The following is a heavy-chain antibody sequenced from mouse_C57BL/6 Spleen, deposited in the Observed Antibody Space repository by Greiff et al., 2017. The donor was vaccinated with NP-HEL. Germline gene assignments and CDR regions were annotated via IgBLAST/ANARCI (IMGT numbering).Heavy chain of an antibody. V-gene: IGHV1-64*01. J-gene: IGHJ1*03. CDR3: ASRAYYSNFWYFDV. D-gene: IGHD2-5*01. Sequence: QVQLQQPGAELVKPGASVKLSCKASGYTFTSYWMHWVKQRPGQGLEWIGMIHPKSGSTNYNEKFKSKATLTVDKSSSTAYMQLSSLTSEDSAVYYCASRAYYSNFWYFDVWGTGTTVTVSS. CDR2: IHPKSGST. CDR1: GYTFTSYW.